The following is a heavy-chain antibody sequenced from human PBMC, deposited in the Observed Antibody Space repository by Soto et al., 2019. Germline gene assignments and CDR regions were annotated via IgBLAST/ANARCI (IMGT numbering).Heavy chain of an antibody. J-gene: IGHJ4*02. D-gene: IGHD3-16*02. Sequence: ASVKVSCKTSGYTFTSYYMHWVRQAPGQGLEWMGIINPSGGSTSYAQKFQGRVTMTRDTSTSTVYMELSSLRSEDTAVYYCARSYYDYVWGSYRSAHFDYWGQGTLVT. CDR1: GYTFTSYY. V-gene: IGHV1-46*01. CDR2: INPSGGST. CDR3: ARSYYDYVWGSYRSAHFDY.